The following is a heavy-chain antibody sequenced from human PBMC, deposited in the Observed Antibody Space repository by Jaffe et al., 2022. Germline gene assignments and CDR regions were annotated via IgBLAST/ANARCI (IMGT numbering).Heavy chain of an antibody. CDR1: GFTFSSHW. D-gene: IGHD3-16*01. V-gene: IGHV3-7*01. CDR3: IRDGGAY. Sequence: EVQLVESGGGLVQPGGSLRLSCAASGFTFSSHWMAWVRQAPGKGLEWVANIKQDGSEKYYVDSVKGRFTISRDNAKNSLYLQMNSLRAEDTAIYYCIRDGGAYWGQGTLVTVSS. CDR2: IKQDGSEK. J-gene: IGHJ4*02.